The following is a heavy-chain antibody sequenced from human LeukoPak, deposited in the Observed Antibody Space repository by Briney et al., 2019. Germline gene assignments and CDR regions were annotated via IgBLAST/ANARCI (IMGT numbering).Heavy chain of an antibody. V-gene: IGHV4-39*07. CDR3: ARDSEYYDSSGFDY. D-gene: IGHD3-22*01. CDR1: GGSISSSSYY. J-gene: IGHJ4*02. CDR2: IYYSWST. Sequence: RPSETLSLTCTVSGGSISSSSYYWGWIRQPPGKGLEGIGSIYYSWSTYYNPSLKSRVTISVDTSKNQFSLRLSSVTAADTAVYYCARDSEYYDSSGFDYWRQGTLVTVSS.